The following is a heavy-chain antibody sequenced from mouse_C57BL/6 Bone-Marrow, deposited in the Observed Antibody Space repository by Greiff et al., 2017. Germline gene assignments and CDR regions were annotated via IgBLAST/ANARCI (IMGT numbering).Heavy chain of an antibody. CDR2: ISSGGSYT. Sequence: EVHLVESGGDLVKPGGSLKLSCAASGFTFSSYGMSWVRQTPDKRLEWVATISSGGSYTYYPDSVKGRFTISRDNAKNTLYLQMSSLKSEDTAMYYCAGHSYGSRLDYWGQGTTLTVSS. CDR3: AGHSYGSRLDY. D-gene: IGHD1-1*01. CDR1: GFTFSSYG. J-gene: IGHJ2*01. V-gene: IGHV5-6*01.